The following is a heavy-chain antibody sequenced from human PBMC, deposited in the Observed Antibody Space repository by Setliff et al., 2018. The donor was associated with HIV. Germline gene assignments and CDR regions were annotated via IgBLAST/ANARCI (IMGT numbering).Heavy chain of an antibody. J-gene: IGHJ5*02. V-gene: IGHV4-39*01. D-gene: IGHD3-22*01. CDR3: ASRVYYYDSNNFLREEGFDP. CDR1: GGSASNSRYY. CDR2: IHYNERT. Sequence: PSETLSLTCTVSGGSASNSRYYWAWIRQPPGKGLEYIGSIHYNERTYYNPSLKSRVAISIDTSKNQFSLNLTSVTAADTAVHYCASRVYYYDSNNFLREEGFDPWGQGTLVTVS.